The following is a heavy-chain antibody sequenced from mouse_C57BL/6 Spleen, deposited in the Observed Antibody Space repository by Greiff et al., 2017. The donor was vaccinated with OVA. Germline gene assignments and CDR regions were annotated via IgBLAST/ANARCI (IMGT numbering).Heavy chain of an antibody. D-gene: IGHD2-1*01. CDR1: GFTFSSYA. CDR2: ISDGGSYT. CDR3: AIYYGNYFDD. V-gene: IGHV5-4*01. J-gene: IGHJ2*01. Sequence: EVHLVESGGGLVKPGGSLKLSCAASGFTFSSYAMSWVRQTPEKRLEWVATISDGGSYTYYPDNVKGRFTISRDNAKNNLYLQMGQLKSEDTAMYYCAIYYGNYFDDWGQGTTLTVSS.